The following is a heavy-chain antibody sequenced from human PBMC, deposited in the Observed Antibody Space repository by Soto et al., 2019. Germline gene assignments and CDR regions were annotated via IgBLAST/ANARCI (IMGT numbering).Heavy chain of an antibody. CDR2: INPNSGGT. CDR3: ARNIAPESGNYDFWSGPIGE. Sequence: GASVKVSCKASGYTFTGYYMHWVRQAPGQGLEWMGWINPNSGGTNYAQKCQGWVTMTRDTSISTAYMELSRLRSDDTAVYYCARNIAPESGNYDFWSGPIGEWGQGTLVTVSS. CDR1: GYTFTGYY. D-gene: IGHD3-3*01. J-gene: IGHJ4*02. V-gene: IGHV1-2*04.